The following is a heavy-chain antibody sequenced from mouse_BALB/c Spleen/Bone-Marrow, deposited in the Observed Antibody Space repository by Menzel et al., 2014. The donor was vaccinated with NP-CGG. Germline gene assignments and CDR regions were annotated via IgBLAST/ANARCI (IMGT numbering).Heavy chain of an antibody. J-gene: IGHJ4*01. CDR3: TIRYYAMDY. D-gene: IGHD1-1*01. V-gene: IGHV1-4*01. Sequence: QVQLKQSGAELARPGASVKMSCQASGYTFTRYTMHWEKQRPGQGLEWIGYINPSSAYTNYNQKVKDKATLTADKSSSTAYMQLSSLTSEDSAVYYCTIRYYAMDYWGQGTSVTVSS. CDR1: GYTFTRYT. CDR2: INPSSAYT.